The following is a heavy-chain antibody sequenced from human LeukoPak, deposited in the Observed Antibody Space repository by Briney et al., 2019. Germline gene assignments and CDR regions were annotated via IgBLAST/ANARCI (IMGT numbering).Heavy chain of an antibody. V-gene: IGHV3-21*01. D-gene: IGHD3-10*01. Sequence: GGSLRLSCAASGFTFSRYSMNWVRQAPGKGLEWVSSISSSSSYIYYADSVKGRFTISRDNAKNSLYLQMNSLRAEDTAVYYCARDPRGGTLDYWGQGALVTVSS. CDR2: ISSSSSYI. CDR3: ARDPRGGTLDY. J-gene: IGHJ4*02. CDR1: GFTFSRYS.